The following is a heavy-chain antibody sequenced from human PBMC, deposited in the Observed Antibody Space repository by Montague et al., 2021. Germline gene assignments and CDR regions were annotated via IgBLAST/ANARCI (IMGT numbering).Heavy chain of an antibody. CDR3: ARDRGQGYCGGDCYVGLDY. D-gene: IGHD2-21*01. J-gene: IGHJ4*02. V-gene: IGHV3-7*01. CDR2: IKQDGSEK. CDR1: GFTFSNYW. Sequence: SLRLSCAASGFTFSNYWMSWARQAPGKGLEWVANIKQDGSEKHYVDSVKGRFTISRDNAKNSLYLQMNSLRAEDTAVYFCARDRGQGYCGGDCYVGLDYWGQGTLVPVSS.